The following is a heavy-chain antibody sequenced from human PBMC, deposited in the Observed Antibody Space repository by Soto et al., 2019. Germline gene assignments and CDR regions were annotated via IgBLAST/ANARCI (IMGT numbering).Heavy chain of an antibody. V-gene: IGHV3-23*01. J-gene: IGHJ4*02. D-gene: IGHD1-26*01. CDR3: AKNGGKPIVGATAHFDY. CDR2: ISGSGGST. CDR1: GFTFSSYA. Sequence: GSLRLSCAASGFTFSSYAMSWVRQAPGKGLEWVSAISGSGGSTYYADSVKGRFTISRDNSKNTLYLQMNSLRAEDTAVYYCAKNGGKPIVGATAHFDYWGQGALVTVSS.